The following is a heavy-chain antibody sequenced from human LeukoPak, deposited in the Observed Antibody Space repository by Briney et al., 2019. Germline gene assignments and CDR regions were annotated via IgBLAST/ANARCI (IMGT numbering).Heavy chain of an antibody. CDR3: AKENLLPAGGTLGS. Sequence: PGGSLRLSCAASGFTFSSYSMNWVRQAPGKGLEWVSSISSSSSYIYYADSVKGRFTISRDNSKNTLDLQMDSLRAEDTAIYYCAKENLLPAGGTLGSWGQGTLVTVSS. J-gene: IGHJ5*02. CDR2: ISSSSSYI. D-gene: IGHD6-13*01. CDR1: GFTFSSYS. V-gene: IGHV3-21*04.